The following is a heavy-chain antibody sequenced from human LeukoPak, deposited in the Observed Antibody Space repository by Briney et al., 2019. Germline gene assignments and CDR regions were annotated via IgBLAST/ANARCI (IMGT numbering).Heavy chain of an antibody. V-gene: IGHV3-30*04. J-gene: IGHJ5*02. CDR2: ISYDGSNK. Sequence: GGSLRLSCAASGFTFSSYVMHWVRQAPGKGLEWVALISYDGSNKYYADSVKGRFTISRDNSKNTLYLQMNSLRAEDTAVYYCARAGPPAFDPWGQGTLVTVSS. CDR1: GFTFSSYV. CDR3: ARAGPPAFDP.